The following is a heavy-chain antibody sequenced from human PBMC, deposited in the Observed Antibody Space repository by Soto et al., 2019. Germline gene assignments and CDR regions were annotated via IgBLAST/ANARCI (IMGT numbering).Heavy chain of an antibody. CDR2: ISYDGSNK. D-gene: IGHD2-21*02. CDR3: TQKSVYCGGDCSAEYFQH. CDR1: GFTFSSYG. J-gene: IGHJ1*01. V-gene: IGHV3-30*03. Sequence: QVQLVESGGGVVQPGRSLRLSCAASGFTFSSYGMHRVRQAPGKGLEWVAVISYDGSNKYYADSVKGRFTISRDNSKNTLYLQMNSLRAEDTAVYYCTQKSVYCGGDCSAEYFQHWGQGTLVTVSS.